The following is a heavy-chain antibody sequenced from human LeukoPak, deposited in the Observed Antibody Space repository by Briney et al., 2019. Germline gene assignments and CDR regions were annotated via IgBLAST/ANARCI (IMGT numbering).Heavy chain of an antibody. CDR2: INPNNGNA. J-gene: IGHJ6*03. CDR1: GYTFTNFD. D-gene: IGHD6-13*01. CDR3: ARPTSRPSNYYSMDV. V-gene: IGHV1-8*01. Sequence: GASVKVSCKASGYTFTNFDLNWVRQAPGRGLEWVGWINPNNGNADYAQRFQGRVTMTRDTAISTVYMELSSLTYEDSAVYYCARPTSRPSNYYSMDVWGKGTTVIVSS.